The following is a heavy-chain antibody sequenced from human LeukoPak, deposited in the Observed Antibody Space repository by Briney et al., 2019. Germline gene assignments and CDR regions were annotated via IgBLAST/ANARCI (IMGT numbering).Heavy chain of an antibody. CDR2: IKSKTDGGTT. J-gene: IGHJ5*01. Sequence: PGGSLRLSCAASGFTFSDAWMSWVRQAPGKGLEWVGRIKSKTDGGTTDYDAPVKGRFTISRDDSKNTLYLQVNSLKTEDTGVYYCTTAARYSSSWFDSWGQGTLLTVSS. D-gene: IGHD2-2*01. V-gene: IGHV3-15*01. CDR1: GFTFSDAW. CDR3: TTAARYSSSWFDS.